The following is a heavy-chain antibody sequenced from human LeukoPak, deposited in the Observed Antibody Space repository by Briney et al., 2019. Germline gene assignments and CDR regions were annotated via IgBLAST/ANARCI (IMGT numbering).Heavy chain of an antibody. J-gene: IGHJ4*02. Sequence: GGSLRLSCAASGFTFSSYSMNWVRQAPGKGLEWVSYISSSSSTIYYADSVKGRFTISRDNAKNSLYLQMNSLRAEDTALYYCAKLTESYSAYWGQGTLGTVSS. CDR3: AKLTESYSAY. CDR2: ISSSSSTI. D-gene: IGHD2-21*01. CDR1: GFTFSSYS. V-gene: IGHV3-48*04.